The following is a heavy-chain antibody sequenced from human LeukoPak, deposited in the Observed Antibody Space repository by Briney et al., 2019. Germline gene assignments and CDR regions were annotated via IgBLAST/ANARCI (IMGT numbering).Heavy chain of an antibody. D-gene: IGHD6-25*01. V-gene: IGHV3-15*01. Sequence: GGSLRLSCAASGFTFSDGWMSWVRQAPGKGLEWVGRIKSVVDGGTRDYAAPVKDRFTISRDDSKNTLYLQMNSLKTDDTAVYYCTTAPAAVDYWGQGTLVTVSS. CDR3: TTAPAAVDY. CDR2: IKSVVDGGTR. CDR1: GFTFSDGW. J-gene: IGHJ4*02.